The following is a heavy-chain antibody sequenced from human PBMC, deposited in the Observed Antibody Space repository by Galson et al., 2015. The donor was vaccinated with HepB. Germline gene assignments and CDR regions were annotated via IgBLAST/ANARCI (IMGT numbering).Heavy chain of an antibody. CDR3: TRDNYGNMDV. CDR1: GNTFTAYY. V-gene: IGHV1-2*02. Sequence: SVKVSCKASGNTFTAYYMHWVRQAPGQGLEWMGWINPNSSGTNYAQIFQGRVTMTRDTSISTAYMELSRLRSDDTAVYYCTRDNYGNMDVWGKGTTVTVSS. D-gene: IGHD4-11*01. J-gene: IGHJ6*03. CDR2: INPNSSGT.